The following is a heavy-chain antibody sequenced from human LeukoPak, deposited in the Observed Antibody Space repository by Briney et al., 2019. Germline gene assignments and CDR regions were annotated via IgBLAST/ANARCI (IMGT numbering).Heavy chain of an antibody. V-gene: IGHV4-34*01. CDR2: INHSGST. CDR3: ARDQWSGIAAAGSDY. J-gene: IGHJ4*02. Sequence: SETLSLTCAVYGGSFSGYYWSWIRQPPGKGLEWIGEINHSGSTNYNPSLKSRVTISVDTSKNQFSLKLSSVTAADTAVYYCARDQWSGIAAAGSDYWGQGTLVTVSS. CDR1: GGSFSGYY. D-gene: IGHD6-13*01.